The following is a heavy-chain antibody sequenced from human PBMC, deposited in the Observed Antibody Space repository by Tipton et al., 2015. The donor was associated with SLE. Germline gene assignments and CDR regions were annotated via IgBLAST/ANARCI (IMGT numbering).Heavy chain of an antibody. CDR2: ISAYNG. D-gene: IGHD5-18*01. CDR3: ARGSIQLWGGGAFDI. Sequence: QSGAEVKKPGASVKVSCKASGYTFTSYGISWVRQAPGQGLEWMGWISAYNGSTMTTDTSTSTAYMELRSLRSDDTAVYYCARGSIQLWGGGAFDIWGQGTMVTVSS. J-gene: IGHJ3*02. CDR1: GYTFTSYG. V-gene: IGHV1-18*01.